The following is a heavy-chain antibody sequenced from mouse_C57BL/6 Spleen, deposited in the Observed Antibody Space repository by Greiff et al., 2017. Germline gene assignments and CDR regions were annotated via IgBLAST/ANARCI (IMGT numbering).Heavy chain of an antibody. V-gene: IGHV1-52*01. Sequence: QVQLQQPGAELVRPGSSVKLSCKASGYTFTSYWMHWVKQRPIQGLEWIGNIDPSDSETHSNQKFKDKATLTVDKYSSTAYMQLSSLTSEDSAVYYCARRPYDSNYVGGAMDYWGQGTSVTVSS. CDR1: GYTFTSYW. J-gene: IGHJ4*01. D-gene: IGHD2-5*01. CDR3: ARRPYDSNYVGGAMDY. CDR2: IDPSDSET.